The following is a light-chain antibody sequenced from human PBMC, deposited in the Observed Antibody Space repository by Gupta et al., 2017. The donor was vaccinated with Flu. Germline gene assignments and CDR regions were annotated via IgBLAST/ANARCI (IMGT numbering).Light chain of an antibody. Sequence: IQLTPSPSSLSASVGDRVTITGRASQSISSYLNWYQQKPGKAPKLLIYAASSLQSGVPARFSGSGSGTDFTLKISRLQTEDVAAYYCQQRDSTPVTFGQGTKVEIK. J-gene: IGKJ2*01. V-gene: IGKV1-39*01. CDR1: QSISSY. CDR3: QQRDSTPVT. CDR2: AAS.